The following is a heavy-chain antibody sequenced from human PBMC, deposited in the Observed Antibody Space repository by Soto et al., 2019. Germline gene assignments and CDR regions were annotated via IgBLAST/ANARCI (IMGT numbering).Heavy chain of an antibody. CDR3: ARDKVVAATPPGYYGMDV. D-gene: IGHD2-15*01. CDR2: IYYSGST. J-gene: IGHJ6*02. Sequence: SETLSLTCTVSCGSIRSYYWNCIPQPTGKGLEWIGYIYYSGSTNYNPSLKSRVTISVDTSKNQFSLKLSSVTAADTAVYYCARDKVVAATPPGYYGMDVWGQGTTVTVSS. V-gene: IGHV4-59*01. CDR1: CGSIRSYY.